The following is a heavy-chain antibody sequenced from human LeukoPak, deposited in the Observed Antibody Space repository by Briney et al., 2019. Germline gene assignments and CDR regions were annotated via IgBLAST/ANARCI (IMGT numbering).Heavy chain of an antibody. D-gene: IGHD3-22*01. CDR3: ARGARYYYDSSGWFDY. CDR1: GGSFSGYY. V-gene: IGHV4-34*01. J-gene: IGHJ4*02. CDR2: INHSGST. Sequence: PSETLSLTCAVYGGSFSGYYWSWIRQPPGKGLEWIGEINHSGSTNYNPSLKSRVTISVDTSKNQFSLKLSSVTAADTAVYYCARGARYYYDSSGWFDYWGQGTLVTVSS.